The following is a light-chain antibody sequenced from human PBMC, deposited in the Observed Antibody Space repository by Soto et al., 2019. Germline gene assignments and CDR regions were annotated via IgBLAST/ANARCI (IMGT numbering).Light chain of an antibody. J-gene: IGKJ3*01. CDR1: QSISSY. CDR3: QQSYSTPLT. V-gene: IGKV1-39*01. CDR2: AAS. Sequence: DIQMTQAPSSLSASVGDRVTITCRASQSISSYLNWYQHKPGKAPKLLIYAASSLQSGVPSRFSGSGSGTDFTLTISSLQPEDVATYYCQQSYSTPLTFGPWTKVDIK.